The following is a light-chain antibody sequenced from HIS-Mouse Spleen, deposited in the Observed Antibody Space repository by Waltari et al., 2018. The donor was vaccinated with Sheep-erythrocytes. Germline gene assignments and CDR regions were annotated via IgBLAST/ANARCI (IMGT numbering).Light chain of an antibody. CDR3: QAWDSSTVV. Sequence: SYELTQPPSVSVSPGQTASITCSGDKLGDKYACWYQQKPGQSPVLVIHQDSKRPSGFPERFSGSNSGNTATMTISGTQAMDEADYYCQAWDSSTVVFGGGTKLTVL. CDR2: QDS. CDR1: KLGDKY. J-gene: IGLJ2*01. V-gene: IGLV3-1*01.